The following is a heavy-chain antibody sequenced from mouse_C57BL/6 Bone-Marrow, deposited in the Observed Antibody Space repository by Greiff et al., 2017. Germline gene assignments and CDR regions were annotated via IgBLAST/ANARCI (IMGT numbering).Heavy chain of an antibody. CDR1: GFTFSSYA. CDR3: ESITTVVAAWFAY. Sequence: EVKLVESGGGLVKPGGSLKLSCAASGFTFSSYAMSWVRQTPEKRLEWVATISDGGSYTYYPDNVKGRFTISRDNAKNNLYLQMSHLKSEDTAMYYCESITTVVAAWFAYWGQGTLVTVSA. D-gene: IGHD1-1*01. J-gene: IGHJ3*01. CDR2: ISDGGSYT. V-gene: IGHV5-4*03.